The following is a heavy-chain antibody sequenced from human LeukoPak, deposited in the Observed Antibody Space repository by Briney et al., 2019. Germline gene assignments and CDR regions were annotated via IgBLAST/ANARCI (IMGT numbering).Heavy chain of an antibody. CDR2: INPSGGST. D-gene: IGHD3-22*01. V-gene: IGHV1-46*01. CDR1: GYTFTSYY. CDR3: ARGSPYYYDSSGYPPGVYFDY. J-gene: IGHJ4*02. Sequence: ASVKVSCKASGYTFTSYYIHWVRQAPGQGLEWMGLINPSGGSTNYAQKFQGRVTMTRDTSTSTVYMELSSLRSEDTAVYYCARGSPYYYDSSGYPPGVYFDYWGQGTLVTVSS.